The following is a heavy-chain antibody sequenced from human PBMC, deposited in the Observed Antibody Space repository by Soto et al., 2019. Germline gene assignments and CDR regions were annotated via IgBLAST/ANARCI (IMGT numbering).Heavy chain of an antibody. J-gene: IGHJ6*02. V-gene: IGHV4-39*01. Sequence: QLQLQESGPGLVNPSETLSLTCTVSGGSISSSSYYWGWIRQPPGKGLEWIGSIYYSGSTYYNPSLKSRVTISLDTSKNQFSLQLSSVTAADTAVYYCASVLPAAIRLYYYFYGMDVWGQGTTVTVSS. CDR3: ASVLPAAIRLYYYFYGMDV. D-gene: IGHD2-2*01. CDR2: IYYSGST. CDR1: GGSISSSSYY.